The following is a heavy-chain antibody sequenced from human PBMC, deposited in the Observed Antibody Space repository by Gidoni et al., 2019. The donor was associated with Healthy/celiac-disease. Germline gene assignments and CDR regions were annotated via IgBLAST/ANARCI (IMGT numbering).Heavy chain of an antibody. CDR2: IYYSGST. Sequence: QLQLQESGPGLVKPSETLSLTCTVSGGSISSSSSYWGWIRQPPGKGLEWIGSIYYSGSTYYNPSLKSRVTISVDTSKNQFSLKLSSVTAADTAVYYCARQTSRDPRRIFGVVTYYFDYWGQGTLVTVSS. J-gene: IGHJ4*02. CDR3: ARQTSRDPRRIFGVVTYYFDY. D-gene: IGHD3-3*01. CDR1: GGSISSSSSY. V-gene: IGHV4-39*01.